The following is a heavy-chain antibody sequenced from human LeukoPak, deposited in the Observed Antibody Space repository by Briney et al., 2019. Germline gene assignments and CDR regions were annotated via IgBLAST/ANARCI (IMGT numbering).Heavy chain of an antibody. D-gene: IGHD3-22*01. V-gene: IGHV3-30*04. CDR1: GFTFRTYA. CDR3: TRDLSGHYSIDY. J-gene: IGHJ4*02. Sequence: GGSLRLSFAASGFTFRTYAIHWVRQAPGKGLEWVAYISNDGRNKDYADSVKGRFTISRDNSKNTLYLQINSLRPEDTAVYYCTRDLSGHYSIDYWGQGTLVTVSS. CDR2: ISNDGRNK.